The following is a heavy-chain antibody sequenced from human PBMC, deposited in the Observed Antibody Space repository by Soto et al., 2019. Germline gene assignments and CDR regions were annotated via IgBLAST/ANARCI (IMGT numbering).Heavy chain of an antibody. D-gene: IGHD6-13*01. V-gene: IGHV3-30-3*01. CDR3: ARVGSSWYTYYFDY. CDR1: GFTFSSYA. CDR2: ISYDGSNK. Sequence: QVQLVESGGGVVQPGRSLRLSCAASGFTFSSYAMHWVRQAPGKGLEWVAVISYDGSNKYYADSVKGRFTISRDNSKNTLYLQMNSLRAEDTAVYYCARVGSSWYTYYFDYWGQGTLVTVSS. J-gene: IGHJ4*02.